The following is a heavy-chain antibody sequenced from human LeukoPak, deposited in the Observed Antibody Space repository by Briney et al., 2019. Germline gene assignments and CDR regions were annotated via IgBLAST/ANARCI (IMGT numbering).Heavy chain of an antibody. CDR1: GYTFTSYA. J-gene: IGHJ6*02. CDR3: ARVRQYYDFWSGYYVGDYYYGMDV. D-gene: IGHD3-3*01. V-gene: IGHV1-3*01. CDR2: INAGNGNT. Sequence: RASVKVSCKASGYTFTSYAMHWVRQAPGQRLEWMGWINAGNGNTKYSQKFQGRVTITRDTSASTAYMELSSLRSEDTAVYYCARVRQYYDFWSGYYVGDYYYGMDVWGQGTTVTVSS.